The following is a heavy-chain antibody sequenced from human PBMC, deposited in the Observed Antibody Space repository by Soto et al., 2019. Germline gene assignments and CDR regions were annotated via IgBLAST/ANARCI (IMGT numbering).Heavy chain of an antibody. D-gene: IGHD6-6*01. CDR2: IYYSGST. Sequence: PSETLSLTCTVSGGSISSYYWSWIRQPPGKGLEWIGYIYYSGSTNYNPSLKSRVTISVDTSKNQFSLKLSSVTAADTAVYYCARGRDEYSSFLGYYYYGMDVWGQGTTVTVSS. V-gene: IGHV4-59*01. J-gene: IGHJ6*02. CDR1: GGSISSYY. CDR3: ARGRDEYSSFLGYYYYGMDV.